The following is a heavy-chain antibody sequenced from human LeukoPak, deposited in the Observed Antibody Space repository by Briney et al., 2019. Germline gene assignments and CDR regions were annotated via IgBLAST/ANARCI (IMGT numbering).Heavy chain of an antibody. V-gene: IGHV3-7*01. CDR2: IREDGSEK. CDR1: GFSFSNYW. J-gene: IGHJ4*02. D-gene: IGHD3/OR15-3a*01. CDR3: ADVLDWAY. Sequence: GGSLRLSCAASGFSFSNYWMSWLRQAPGKGLEWVATIREDGSEKEYVDSVKGRFTISRDNAKKSLYLQMNSLRAEDTALYYCADVLDWAYWGQGTLVTVSS.